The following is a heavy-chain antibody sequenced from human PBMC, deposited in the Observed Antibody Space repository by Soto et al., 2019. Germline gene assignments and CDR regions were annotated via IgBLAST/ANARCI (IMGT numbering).Heavy chain of an antibody. CDR3: ARAGRVGCTDS. V-gene: IGHV3-48*03. J-gene: IGHJ4*02. CDR1: GFTFSIHE. CDR2: ISSIGVAT. Sequence: RGGSLRLSCAASGFTFSIHEMNWVRQAPGKGLEWVSYISSIGVATYYADSVKGRFTISRDNAKNSLYLQMNSLRAEDTAGYYCARAGRVGCTDSWGQGA. D-gene: IGHD2-8*01.